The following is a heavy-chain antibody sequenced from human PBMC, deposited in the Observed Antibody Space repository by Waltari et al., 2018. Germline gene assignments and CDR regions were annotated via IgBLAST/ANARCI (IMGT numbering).Heavy chain of an antibody. D-gene: IGHD2-21*01. CDR3: ALADCGGDCRYWNY. CDR2: IIPIRDIA. CDR1: GGTFSSYA. J-gene: IGHJ4*02. Sequence: QVQLVQSGAEVKKPGSSVKVSCKASGGTFSSYALSWVRQAPGQGLEWMGRIIPIRDIAKYAQKFQDRVTMTADISTSTAYMELRSLTSEDTAVYYCALADCGGDCRYWNYWGQGTLVTVSS. V-gene: IGHV1-69*09.